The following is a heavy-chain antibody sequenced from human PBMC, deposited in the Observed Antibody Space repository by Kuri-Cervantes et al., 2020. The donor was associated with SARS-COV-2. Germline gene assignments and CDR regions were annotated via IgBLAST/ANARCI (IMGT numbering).Heavy chain of an antibody. CDR1: GFTFSSYS. D-gene: IGHD5-24*01. J-gene: IGHJ4*02. CDR3: ARAGRWLQSTPFDY. CDR2: ISSSSSYI. Sequence: GESLKISCAASGFTFSSYSMNWVRQAPGKGLEWVSCISSSSSYIYYADSVKGRFTISRDNAKNSLYLQMNSLRAEDTAVYYCARAGRWLQSTPFDYWGQGTLVTVSS. V-gene: IGHV3-21*01.